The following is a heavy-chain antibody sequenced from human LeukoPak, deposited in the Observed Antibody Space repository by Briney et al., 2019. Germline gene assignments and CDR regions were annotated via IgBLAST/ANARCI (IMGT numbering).Heavy chain of an antibody. Sequence: PSETLSLTCTGCVGSISCHYGRCIRQPAGKGLEWIGRIYTSGSTNYNPSLKSRVTISVDKSKNQFSLKLSSVTAADTAVYICERGRSSTSCRGFDPWGQGTLVTVSS. CDR1: VGSISCHY. CDR2: IYTSGST. CDR3: ERGRSSTSCRGFDP. D-gene: IGHD2-2*01. J-gene: IGHJ5*02. V-gene: IGHV4-4*07.